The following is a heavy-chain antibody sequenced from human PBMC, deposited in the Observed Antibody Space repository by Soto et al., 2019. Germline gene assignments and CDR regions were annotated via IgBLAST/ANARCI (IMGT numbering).Heavy chain of an antibody. CDR3: AHRSLGYRGDGVDY. D-gene: IGHD3-16*01. CDR2: IYWDDDK. CDR1: GFSLSTSGVG. J-gene: IGHJ4*02. Sequence: QITLKESGPTLVKPTQTLTLTCTFSGFSLSTSGVGVGWIRQPPGKALEWLALIYWDDDKRYSPSLKSRLTIXKXTXXNQVVLTMTNMDPVDTATYYCAHRSLGYRGDGVDYWGQGTLVTVSS. V-gene: IGHV2-5*02.